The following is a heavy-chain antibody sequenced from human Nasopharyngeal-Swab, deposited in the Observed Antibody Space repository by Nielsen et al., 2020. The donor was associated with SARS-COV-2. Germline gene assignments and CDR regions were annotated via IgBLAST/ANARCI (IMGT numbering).Heavy chain of an antibody. D-gene: IGHD1-26*01. CDR1: GFTFSSYS. J-gene: IGHJ4*02. CDR3: ASGSGSPKGAGY. CDR2: ISSSSSYI. Sequence: GRSLRLSCAASGFTFSSYSMNWVRQAPGKGLEWVSSISSSSSYIYYADSVKGRFTISRDNAKNSLYLQMNSLRAEDTAVYYCASGSGSPKGAGYWGQGTLVTVSS. V-gene: IGHV3-21*01.